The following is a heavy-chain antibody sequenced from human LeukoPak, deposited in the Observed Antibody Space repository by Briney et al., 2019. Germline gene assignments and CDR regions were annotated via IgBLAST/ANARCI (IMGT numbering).Heavy chain of an antibody. CDR2: INSDGSST. CDR3: ARVADQLLHIGAWWFDP. V-gene: IGHV3-74*01. Sequence: GGSLRLSCAASGFTFSSYWVHWVRQAPGKGLVWVSRINSDGSSTSYADSVKGRFTISRDNAKNSLYLQMNSLRAEDTAVYYCARVADQLLHIGAWWFDPWGQGTLVTVSS. CDR1: GFTFSSYW. D-gene: IGHD2-2*01. J-gene: IGHJ5*02.